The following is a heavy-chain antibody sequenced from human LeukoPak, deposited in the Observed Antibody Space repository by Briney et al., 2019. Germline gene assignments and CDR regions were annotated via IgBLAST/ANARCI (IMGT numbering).Heavy chain of an antibody. Sequence: GGSLRLSCAASGFTFSDYYMSWIRQAPGKGLEWVSYISSSGSTIYYADSVKGRFTISRDNAKNLLYLQMNSLRAEDTAVYYCATPCYDFWSGYYKRGVRGADAFDIWGQGTMVTVSS. CDR1: GFTFSDYY. CDR3: ATPCYDFWSGYYKRGVRGADAFDI. V-gene: IGHV3-11*04. CDR2: ISSSGSTI. J-gene: IGHJ3*02. D-gene: IGHD3-3*01.